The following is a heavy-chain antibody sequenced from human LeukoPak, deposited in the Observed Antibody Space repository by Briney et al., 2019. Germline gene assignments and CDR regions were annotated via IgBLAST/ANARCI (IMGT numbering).Heavy chain of an antibody. CDR1: GGSFSGYY. V-gene: IGHV4-59*01. J-gene: IGHJ5*02. CDR2: IYYSGST. Sequence: SETLSLTCAVYGGSFSGYYWTWIRQTPGKGLEWIGYIYYSGSTNYNPSLKSRVTISVDTSKNQFSLKLSSVTAADTAVYYCARAANWFDPWGQGTLVTVSS. CDR3: ARAANWFDP.